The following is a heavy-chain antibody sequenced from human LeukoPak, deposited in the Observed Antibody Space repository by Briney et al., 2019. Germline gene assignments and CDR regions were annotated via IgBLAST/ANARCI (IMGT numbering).Heavy chain of an antibody. D-gene: IGHD1-26*01. CDR3: ARCGTPNNYYYYGMDV. CDR2: IRISNNDT. Sequence: KTRGSLRLSCAASGFTFSDYYMSWIRQAPGKGREWVSYIRISNNDTNYADSVKGRFTISRDNANNTLYLQMNSLRAEDTAVYYCARCGTPNNYYYYGMDVWGQGTTVTVSS. CDR1: GFTFSDYY. J-gene: IGHJ6*02. V-gene: IGHV3-11*03.